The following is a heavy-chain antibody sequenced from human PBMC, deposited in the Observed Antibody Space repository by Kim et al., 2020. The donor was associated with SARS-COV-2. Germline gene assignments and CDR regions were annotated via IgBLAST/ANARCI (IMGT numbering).Heavy chain of an antibody. V-gene: IGHV4-59*01. Sequence: SETLSLTCTVSGGSISSYYWSWIRQPPGKGLEWIGYIYYSGSTNYNPSLKSRVTISVDTSKNQFSLKLSSVTAADTAVYYCARALFTLDPYYYSGMDVLG. J-gene: IGHJ6*01. CDR1: GGSISSYY. CDR3: ARALFTLDPYYYSGMDV. D-gene: IGHD3-16*01. CDR2: IYYSGST.